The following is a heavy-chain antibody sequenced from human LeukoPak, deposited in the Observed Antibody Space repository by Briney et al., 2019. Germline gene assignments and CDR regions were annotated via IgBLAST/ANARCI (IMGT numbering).Heavy chain of an antibody. J-gene: IGHJ5*02. Sequence: PGGSLRLSCAASGFTFSSYWMHWVRQAPGKGLVWVSRINSDGSSTSYADSVKGRFTISRDNSKNTLYLQMNSLRAEDTAVYYCAKAGFSSSWSKPDNWFDPWGQGTLVTVSS. CDR3: AKAGFSSSWSKPDNWFDP. D-gene: IGHD6-13*01. CDR2: INSDGSST. V-gene: IGHV3-74*01. CDR1: GFTFSSYW.